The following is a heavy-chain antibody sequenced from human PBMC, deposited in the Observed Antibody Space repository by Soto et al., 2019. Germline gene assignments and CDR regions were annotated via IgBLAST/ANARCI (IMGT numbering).Heavy chain of an antibody. D-gene: IGHD3-10*01. Sequence: EVQLLESGGGLVQPGGSLRLSCAASGFTFSSYAMSWVRQAPGKGLEWVSAISGSGGSTYYADSVKGRFTISRDNSKNTLYLQMNSLRAEDTAVYYCAKTGFYGSGSYYGDYYYYYGMDVWGQGTTVTVSS. CDR2: ISGSGGST. CDR1: GFTFSSYA. CDR3: AKTGFYGSGSYYGDYYYYYGMDV. J-gene: IGHJ6*02. V-gene: IGHV3-23*01.